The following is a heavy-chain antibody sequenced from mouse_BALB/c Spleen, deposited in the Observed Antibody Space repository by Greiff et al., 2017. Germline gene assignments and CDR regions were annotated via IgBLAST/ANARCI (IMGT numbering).Heavy chain of an antibody. CDR2: IRSKSNNYAT. V-gene: IGHV10S3*01. J-gene: IGHJ1*01. CDR3: VRELGRSDRCTEV. D-gene: IGHD4-1*01. Sequence: DAGGGLVQPKGSLKLSCAASGFTFNTNAMNWVRQAPGKGLEWVARIRSKSNNYATYYADSVKDRFTISRDDSQSMLYLQMNNLKTEDTAMYYCVRELGRSDRCTEVWGAGSTGTVSS. CDR1: GFTFNTNA.